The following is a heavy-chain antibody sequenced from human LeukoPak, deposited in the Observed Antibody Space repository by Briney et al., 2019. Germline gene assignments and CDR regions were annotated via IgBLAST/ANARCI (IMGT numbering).Heavy chain of an antibody. Sequence: GGSLRLSCAAPGFTFSDYYMSWIRQAPGKGLEWVSYISSSGSTIYYADSVKGRFTISRDNAKNSLYLQMNSLRAEDTAVYYCARFLYYYDSSGPLRYWGQGTLVTVSS. V-gene: IGHV3-11*04. CDR1: GFTFSDYY. CDR2: ISSSGSTI. CDR3: ARFLYYYDSSGPLRY. J-gene: IGHJ4*02. D-gene: IGHD3-22*01.